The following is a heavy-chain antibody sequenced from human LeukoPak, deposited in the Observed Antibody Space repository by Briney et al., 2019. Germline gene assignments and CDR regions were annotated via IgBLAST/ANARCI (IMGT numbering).Heavy chain of an antibody. V-gene: IGHV1-69*04. CDR1: GGTFSSYA. CDR3: ARAPYCYDGSGPQLLGYYFDY. J-gene: IGHJ4*02. D-gene: IGHD3-22*01. CDR2: IIPIFGIA. Sequence: ASVKVSCKASGGTFSSYAISWVRQAPGQGLEWMGRIIPIFGIANYAQKFQGRVTITADKSTSTAYMELSSLRSEDTAVYYCARAPYCYDGSGPQLLGYYFDYWGQATLVTVSS.